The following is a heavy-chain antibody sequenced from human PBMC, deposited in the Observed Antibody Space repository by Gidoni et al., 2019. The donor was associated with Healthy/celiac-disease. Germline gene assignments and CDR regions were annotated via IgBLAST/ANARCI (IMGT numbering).Heavy chain of an antibody. CDR2: ISWNSGSI. CDR1: GFTFDDYA. V-gene: IGHV3-9*01. Sequence: EVQLVESGGGLVQPGRSLRLSCAASGFTFDDYAMHWVRQAPGKGLEWVSGISWNSGSIGYADSVKGRFTISRDNAKNSLYLQMNSLRAEDTALYYCAKDIGSSGWGPFFDYWGQGTLVTVSS. CDR3: AKDIGSSGWGPFFDY. J-gene: IGHJ4*02. D-gene: IGHD6-19*01.